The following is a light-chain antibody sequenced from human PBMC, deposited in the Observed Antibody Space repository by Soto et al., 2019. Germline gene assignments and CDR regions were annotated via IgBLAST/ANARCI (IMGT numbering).Light chain of an antibody. Sequence: LVLTQFPDTLSLSPGDRATLSCRASQSLGTRFFAWYQQKPGQPPRLLIRYTSSRTPAVPDRFSASGSGTDFTLTIDSLEPEDLAVYYCQQYERSPYTFGQGTKLEIK. CDR2: YTS. J-gene: IGKJ2*01. CDR1: QSLGTRF. V-gene: IGKV3-20*01. CDR3: QQYERSPYT.